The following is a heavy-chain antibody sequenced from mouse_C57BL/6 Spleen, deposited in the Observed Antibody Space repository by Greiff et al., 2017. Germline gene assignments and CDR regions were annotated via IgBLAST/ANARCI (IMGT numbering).Heavy chain of an antibody. V-gene: IGHV1-74*01. CDR1: GYTFTSYW. CDR3: AMGGNYGNYEDEAMDD. Sequence: QVQLQQPGAELVKPGASVKVSCKASGYTFTSYWLHWVKQRPGQGLEWIGRIHPSDSDTNYNKKFKGKATMTVDKSSSTAYIQLSSLTSEDSAVYYGAMGGNYGNYEDEAMDDWGQGTSVTVAS. J-gene: IGHJ4*01. D-gene: IGHD2-1*01. CDR2: IHPSDSDT.